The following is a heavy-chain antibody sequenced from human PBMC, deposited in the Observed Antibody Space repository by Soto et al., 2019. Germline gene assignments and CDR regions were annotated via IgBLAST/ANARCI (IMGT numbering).Heavy chain of an antibody. D-gene: IGHD3-10*01. J-gene: IGHJ3*02. CDR3: AGPQFASSNAFYI. CDR2: ISYDGSNK. V-gene: IGHV3-30*03. Sequence: QVRLVESGGGVVQPGRSLRLSCAASGFTFSSYGMHWVRQAPGKRLEGVAVISYDGSNKYYADSVKGRFTISSDTTNKTLYLQINSLRAEDTAVYYFAGPQFASSNAFYILGQGTIVTVSS. CDR1: GFTFSSYG.